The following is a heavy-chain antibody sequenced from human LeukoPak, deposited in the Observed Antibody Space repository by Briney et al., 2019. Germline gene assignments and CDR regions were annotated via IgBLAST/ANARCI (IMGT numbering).Heavy chain of an antibody. J-gene: IGHJ4*02. CDR3: WSGELGSGSDYWCDY. CDR1: GGSFSGYY. V-gene: IGHV4-34*01. CDR2: INHSGST. Sequence: PSETLSLTCAVYGGSFSGYYWSWIRQPPGKGLEWIGEINHSGSTNYNPSLKSRVTISVDTSKNQFSLKLSSVTAADTAVYYCWSGELGSGSDYWCDYWGQGTLVSVS. D-gene: IGHD3-10*02.